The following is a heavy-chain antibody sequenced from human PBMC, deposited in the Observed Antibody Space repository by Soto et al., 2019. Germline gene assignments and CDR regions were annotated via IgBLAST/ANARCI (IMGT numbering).Heavy chain of an antibody. Sequence: SETLSLTCTVSGGSISNFYWSWIRQPPGKGLEWIGYISYSGNTNYNPSLKSRVSISVDTSKNQLSLNLTSVTAADTAVYYCARAPMVLSRSYFDSWGKGTPVTVSS. D-gene: IGHD2-8*01. CDR1: GGSISNFY. J-gene: IGHJ4*02. V-gene: IGHV4-59*01. CDR3: ARAPMVLSRSYFDS. CDR2: ISYSGNT.